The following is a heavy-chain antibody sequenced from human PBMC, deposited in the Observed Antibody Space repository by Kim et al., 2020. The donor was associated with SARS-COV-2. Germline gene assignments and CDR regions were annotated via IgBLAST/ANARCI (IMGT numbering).Heavy chain of an antibody. CDR1: GGTFSSYA. CDR3: ARGRAAAPRYSYYYYYGMDV. J-gene: IGHJ6*02. V-gene: IGHV1-69*13. CDR2: IIPIFGTA. Sequence: SVKVSCKASGGTFSSYAISWVRQAPGQGLEWMGGIIPIFGTANYAQKFQGRVTITADESTSTAYMELSSLRSEDTAVYYCARGRAAAPRYSYYYYYGMDVWGQGTTVTVSS. D-gene: IGHD6-13*01.